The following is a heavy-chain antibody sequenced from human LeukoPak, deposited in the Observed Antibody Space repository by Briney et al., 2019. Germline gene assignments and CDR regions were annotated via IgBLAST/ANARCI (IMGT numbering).Heavy chain of an antibody. J-gene: IGHJ4*02. D-gene: IGHD5-24*01. Sequence: GGSLRLSCAASGFTFSSYAMSWVRQAPGKGLEWVAVISYDGSNKYYADSVKGRFTISRDNSKNTLYLQMNSLRAEDTAVYYCAKDAGDGYNWASDYWGQGTLVTVSS. CDR1: GFTFSSYA. V-gene: IGHV3-30*18. CDR2: ISYDGSNK. CDR3: AKDAGDGYNWASDY.